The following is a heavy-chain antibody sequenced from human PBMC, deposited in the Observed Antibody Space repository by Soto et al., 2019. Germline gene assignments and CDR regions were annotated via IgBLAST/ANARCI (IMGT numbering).Heavy chain of an antibody. Sequence: QVQLQESDPGLVKPSETLSLTCTVSGGSVSSGSYYWSWIRQPPGKGLELIGYIYYSGSTNYNPSLKSRVTISLDMSKNQFSLKLSSVTAADTAVYYCARVVSDDDAFDIWGQGTMVTVSS. CDR2: IYYSGST. D-gene: IGHD1-26*01. J-gene: IGHJ3*02. V-gene: IGHV4-61*01. CDR3: ARVVSDDDAFDI. CDR1: GGSVSSGSYY.